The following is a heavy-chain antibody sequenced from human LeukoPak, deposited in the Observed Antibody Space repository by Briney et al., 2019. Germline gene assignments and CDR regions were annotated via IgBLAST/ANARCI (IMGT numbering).Heavy chain of an antibody. Sequence: PGGSLRLSRAASGFTFDDYAMLWVRQAPGKGLEWVSGISWNSGSIGYADSVKGRFTISRDNAKNSLYLQMNSLRAEDTALYYCAKVGDRSGFDYWGQGTLVTVSS. CDR3: AKVGDRSGFDY. V-gene: IGHV3-9*01. CDR2: ISWNSGSI. CDR1: GFTFDDYA. D-gene: IGHD6-25*01. J-gene: IGHJ4*02.